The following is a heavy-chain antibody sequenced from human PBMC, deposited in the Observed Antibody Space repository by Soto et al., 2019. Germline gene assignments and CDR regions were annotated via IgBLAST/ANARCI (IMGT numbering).Heavy chain of an antibody. D-gene: IGHD5-12*01. J-gene: IGHJ4*02. CDR1: GGSLTGYY. CDR3: ARGQEGIVATH. Sequence: QVQLQQWDAGLLKPSETLSLTCAVNGGSLTGYYWSWIRQPPGKGLEWIGEIKDGGSTNYSPSLRSRVTISADTSKNQFSLRLNSVTAADTAVYFCARGQEGIVATHWDQGTLVTVSS. V-gene: IGHV4-34*01. CDR2: IKDGGST.